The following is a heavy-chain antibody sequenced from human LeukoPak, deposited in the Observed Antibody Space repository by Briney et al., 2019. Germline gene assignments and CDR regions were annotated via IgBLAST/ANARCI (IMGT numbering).Heavy chain of an antibody. Sequence: ASVKVSCTVSGYTLTELSMHWVRQAPGKGLEWMGGFDPEDGETIYAQKFQGRVTMTRNTSISTAYMELSSLRSEDTAVYYCARVLSGYYFYYYYGMDVWGQGTTVTVSS. CDR2: FDPEDGET. D-gene: IGHD3-3*01. V-gene: IGHV1-24*01. CDR3: ARVLSGYYFYYYYGMDV. J-gene: IGHJ6*02. CDR1: GYTLTELS.